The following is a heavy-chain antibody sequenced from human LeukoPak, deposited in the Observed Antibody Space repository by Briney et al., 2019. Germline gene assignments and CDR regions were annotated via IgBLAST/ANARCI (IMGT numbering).Heavy chain of an antibody. CDR1: GFTFSSYG. V-gene: IGHV3-30*03. J-gene: IGHJ4*02. CDR3: ARGRLTTLYYFDY. D-gene: IGHD1-1*01. Sequence: GGSLRLSCAASGFTFSSYGMHWVRQAPGKGLEWVAVISYDGSNKYYADSVKGRFTISRDNSKNTLYLQMNSLRAEDTAVYHCARGRLTTLYYFDYWGQGTLVTVSS. CDR2: ISYDGSNK.